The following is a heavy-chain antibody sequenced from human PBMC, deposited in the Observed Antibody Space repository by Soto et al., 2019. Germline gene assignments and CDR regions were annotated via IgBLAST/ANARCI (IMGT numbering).Heavy chain of an antibody. J-gene: IGHJ6*02. CDR3: ARSYYDSSASYASYGMDV. V-gene: IGHV3-11*04. CDR2: ISASSRTL. D-gene: IGHD3-22*01. Sequence: GGSLRLSCAASGFTFSDYYMSWIRQAPGKGLEWISHISASSRTLFYADSVKGRFTISRDNAKNSLYLQMNSLRAEDTAVYYCARSYYDSSASYASYGMDVWGQGTTVTVSS. CDR1: GFTFSDYY.